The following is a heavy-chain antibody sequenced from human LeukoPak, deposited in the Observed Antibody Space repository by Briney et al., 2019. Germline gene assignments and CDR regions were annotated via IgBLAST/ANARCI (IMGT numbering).Heavy chain of an antibody. CDR1: GGSISSSSYY. Sequence: PSETLSLTCTVSGGSISSSSYYWGWIRQPPGKGLEWIGSIYYSGSTYYNPSLKSRVTISVDTSKNQFSLKLSSVTAADTAVYYXXXXXXDXYNYRQQGGGLYYFDYWGQGTLVTVSS. V-gene: IGHV4-39*01. D-gene: IGHD5-24*01. CDR3: XXXXXDXYNYRQQGGGLYYFDY. CDR2: IYYSGST. J-gene: IGHJ4*02.